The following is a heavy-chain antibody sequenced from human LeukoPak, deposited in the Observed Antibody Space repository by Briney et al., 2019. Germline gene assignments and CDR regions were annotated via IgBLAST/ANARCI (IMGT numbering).Heavy chain of an antibody. J-gene: IGHJ4*02. CDR3: ARGIEAGVDY. Sequence: ASVTVSFKTSGYTFTNYDINCVRQATAQGLEWLGWMSPGSGYTGYAQKFQGRVTMTRDISITTAYVELSSLRSEVSVVYYCARGIEAGVDYWGQGNLVTVPS. CDR2: MSPGSGYT. D-gene: IGHD6-25*01. CDR1: GYTFTNYD. V-gene: IGHV1-8*02.